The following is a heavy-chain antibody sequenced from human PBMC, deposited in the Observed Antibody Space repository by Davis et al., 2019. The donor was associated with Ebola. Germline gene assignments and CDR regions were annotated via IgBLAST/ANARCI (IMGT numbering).Heavy chain of an antibody. Sequence: MPSETLSLTCAVYGGSFSGYYWSWIRQPPGKGLEWIGEINHSGSTNYNPSLKSRVTISVDTSKNQFSLKLSSVTAADTAVYYCARLLAYYYDSSGYYSQYYFDYWGQGTLVTVSS. CDR2: INHSGST. V-gene: IGHV4-34*01. D-gene: IGHD3-22*01. CDR3: ARLLAYYYDSSGYYSQYYFDY. CDR1: GGSFSGYY. J-gene: IGHJ4*02.